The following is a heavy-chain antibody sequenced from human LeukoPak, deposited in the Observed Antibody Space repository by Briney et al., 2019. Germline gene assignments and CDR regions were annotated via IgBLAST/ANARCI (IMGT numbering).Heavy chain of an antibody. Sequence: GRSLRLSCAASGFTFSSYGMHWVRQAPGKGLEWVAVISYDGSNKYYADSVKGRFTISRDNSKNTLYLQMNSLRAEDTAVYYCAKGAYSYEYYLDYWGQGTLVTVSS. D-gene: IGHD5-18*01. V-gene: IGHV3-30*18. J-gene: IGHJ4*02. CDR1: GFTFSSYG. CDR2: ISYDGSNK. CDR3: AKGAYSYEYYLDY.